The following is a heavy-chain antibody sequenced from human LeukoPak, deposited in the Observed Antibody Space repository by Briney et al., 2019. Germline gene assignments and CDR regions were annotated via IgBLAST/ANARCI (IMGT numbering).Heavy chain of an antibody. CDR1: GGTFSSYA. J-gene: IGHJ4*02. D-gene: IGHD2-2*01. V-gene: IGHV1-69*13. CDR3: ARGLTGVVPAALGY. CDR2: IIPIFGTA. Sequence: SVKVSCKASGGTFSSYAISWVRQAPGQGLGWMGGIIPIFGTANYAQKFQGRVTITADESTSTAYMELSSLRSEDTAVYYCARGLTGVVPAALGYWGQGTLVTVSS.